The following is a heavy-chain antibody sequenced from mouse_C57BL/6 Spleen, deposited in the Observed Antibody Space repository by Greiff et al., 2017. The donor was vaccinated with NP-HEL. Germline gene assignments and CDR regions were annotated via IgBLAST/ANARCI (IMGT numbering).Heavy chain of an antibody. CDR3: ATWPPYYYCRSNYAMYY. CDR2: ISSGSSTI. D-gene: IGHD1-1*01. J-gene: IGHJ4*01. CDR1: GFTFSDYG. V-gene: IGHV5-17*01. Sequence: EVQLVESGGGLVKPGGSLKLSCAASGFTFSDYGMHWVRQAPEKGLEWVAYISSGSSTIYYADTVKGRFTISRDNAKNTLFLQMTSLRSEDTARYYCATWPPYYYCRSNYAMYYWGQGTSVTVSS.